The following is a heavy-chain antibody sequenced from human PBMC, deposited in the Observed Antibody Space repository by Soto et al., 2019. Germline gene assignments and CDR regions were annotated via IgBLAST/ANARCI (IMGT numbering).Heavy chain of an antibody. D-gene: IGHD6-19*01. Sequence: SETLSLTCAVYGGSFSGYYWSWIRQPPGKGLEWIGEINHSGSTNYNPSLKSRVTISVDTSKNQFSLKLSSVTAADTAVYYCARGSVAVAGTTGWFDPWGQGTLVTVSS. CDR1: GGSFSGYY. V-gene: IGHV4-34*01. J-gene: IGHJ5*02. CDR3: ARGSVAVAGTTGWFDP. CDR2: INHSGST.